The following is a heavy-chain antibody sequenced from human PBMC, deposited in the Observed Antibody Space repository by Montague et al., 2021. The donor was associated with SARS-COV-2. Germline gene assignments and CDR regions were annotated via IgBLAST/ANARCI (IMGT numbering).Heavy chain of an antibody. CDR1: GVTFSNYP. D-gene: IGHD3-3*01. Sequence: SVKVSFKASGVTFSNYPISWVRQAPGQGPEWMGGIIPMFGTRNYAQKFQGRLTFTADEATNTAYMELSSLGSEDTAVYYCGGGVNFDYWGQGTLVIVSS. CDR2: IIPMFGTR. V-gene: IGHV1-69*13. CDR3: GGGVNFDY. J-gene: IGHJ4*02.